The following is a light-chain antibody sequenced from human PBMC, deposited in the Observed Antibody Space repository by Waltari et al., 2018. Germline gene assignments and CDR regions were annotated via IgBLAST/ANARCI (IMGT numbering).Light chain of an antibody. V-gene: IGKV3-11*01. CDR2: DAS. CDR3: QQRSNWTPHT. Sequence: EIVLTQSPATLSLSPVDTATLSCRASQSVGSYLAWYQQRPGQPPRLLIYDASNRATGVPARFRGSGSGTDFTLTISSLEAEDFAVYYCQQRSNWTPHTFGQGARLEIK. CDR1: QSVGSY. J-gene: IGKJ2*01.